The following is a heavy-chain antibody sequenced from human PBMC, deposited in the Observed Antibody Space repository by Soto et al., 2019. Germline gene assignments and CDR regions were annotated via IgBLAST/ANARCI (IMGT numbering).Heavy chain of an antibody. Sequence: PSETLSLTCTVDGASFSLHYWTWIRQPPGKGLEWIGEINHSGSTNYNPSLKSRVIISVDTPKKQVSLKLSSVTAADTAVYYCARGRYYDYVWGNYRYLDYWGQGTLVTSPQ. CDR1: GASFSLHY. CDR3: ARGRYYDYVWGNYRYLDY. V-gene: IGHV4-34*01. D-gene: IGHD3-16*02. J-gene: IGHJ4*02. CDR2: INHSGST.